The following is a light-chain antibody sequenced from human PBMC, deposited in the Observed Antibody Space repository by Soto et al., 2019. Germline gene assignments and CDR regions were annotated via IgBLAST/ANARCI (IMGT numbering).Light chain of an antibody. V-gene: IGLV1-40*01. CDR1: SSNIGAGYD. Sequence: QSVLTQPPSVSGAPGQRVTMSCTGSSSNIGAGYDVHWYQQLPGTAPKLLIYGNINRPSGVPDRFSGSKSGTSASLAITGLQAEDEADYYCQSYDSSLSADYVFGTGTKVTVL. CDR2: GNI. J-gene: IGLJ1*01. CDR3: QSYDSSLSADYV.